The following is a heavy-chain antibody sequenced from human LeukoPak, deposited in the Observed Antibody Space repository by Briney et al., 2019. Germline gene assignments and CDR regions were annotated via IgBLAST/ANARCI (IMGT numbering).Heavy chain of an antibody. V-gene: IGHV4-61*02. CDR1: GGSISSGSYY. CDR3: ARELLWFGDFFRGRETDY. J-gene: IGHJ4*02. D-gene: IGHD3-10*01. CDR2: IYTSGST. Sequence: SETLSLTCTVSGGSISSGSYYWSWIRQPAGKGLEWIGRIYTSGSTNYNPSLKSRVTISVDTSKNQFSLKLSSVTAADTAVYYCARELLWFGDFFRGRETDYWGQGTLVTVSS.